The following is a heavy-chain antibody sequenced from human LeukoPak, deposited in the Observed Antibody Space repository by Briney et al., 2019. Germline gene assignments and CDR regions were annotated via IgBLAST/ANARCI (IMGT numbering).Heavy chain of an antibody. CDR3: ARVFEVAAAGTAWFDP. D-gene: IGHD6-13*01. CDR2: IIPIFGTA. J-gene: IGHJ5*02. V-gene: IGHV1-69*13. Sequence: ASVKVSCKASGGTFSSYAISWVRQAPEQGLEWMGGIIPIFGTANYAQKFQGRVTITADESTSTAYMELSSLRSGDTAVYYCARVFEVAAAGTAWFDPWGQGTLVTVSS. CDR1: GGTFSSYA.